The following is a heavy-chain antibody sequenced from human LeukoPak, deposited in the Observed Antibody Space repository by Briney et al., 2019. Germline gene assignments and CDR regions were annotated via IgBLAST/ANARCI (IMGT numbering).Heavy chain of an antibody. CDR3: ARGRYDSSGSYSLFDY. J-gene: IGHJ4*02. CDR2: ISSSSSYI. CDR1: GFTFSSYT. D-gene: IGHD3-22*01. Sequence: GGSLRLSCAASGFTFSSYTMNWVRQAPGKGLEWVSSISSSSSYIYYADSVKGRFTISRDNAKNSLYLQMNSLRAEDTAVYYCARGRYDSSGSYSLFDYWGQGTLVTVSS. V-gene: IGHV3-21*01.